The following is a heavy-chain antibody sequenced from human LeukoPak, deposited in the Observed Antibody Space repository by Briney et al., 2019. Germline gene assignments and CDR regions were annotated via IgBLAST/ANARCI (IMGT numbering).Heavy chain of an antibody. CDR1: GGSISSGGYY. V-gene: IGHV4-31*03. J-gene: IGHJ4*02. Sequence: SETLSLTCTVSGGSISSGGYYWSWVRQHPGTGLEWIGYIYYSGSTYYNPSLKSRVTISVDTSKNQFSLKLSSVTAADTAVYYCARGQRITMVRGVIGYFDYWGQGTLVTVSS. CDR2: IYYSGST. D-gene: IGHD3-10*01. CDR3: ARGQRITMVRGVIGYFDY.